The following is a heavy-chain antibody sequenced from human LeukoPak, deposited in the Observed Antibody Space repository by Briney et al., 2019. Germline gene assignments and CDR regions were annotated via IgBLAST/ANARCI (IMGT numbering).Heavy chain of an antibody. D-gene: IGHD3-10*01. CDR3: ARATSCGSGHLMDV. V-gene: IGHV3-48*03. CDR2: VSGSGSTI. Sequence: GGSLRLSCAASGFTFSSYEMNWVRQAPGKGLEWLSYVSGSGSTIYYADSVKGRFTISRDNAKNSLYLQMNSLRAEDTAVFYCARATSCGSGHLMDVWGQGTTVTVSS. J-gene: IGHJ6*02. CDR1: GFTFSSYE.